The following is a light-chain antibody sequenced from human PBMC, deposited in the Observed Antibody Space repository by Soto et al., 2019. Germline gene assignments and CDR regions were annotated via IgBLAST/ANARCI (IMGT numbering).Light chain of an antibody. CDR3: QSYDSRLSGSGV. CDR1: SSNIGAGYD. V-gene: IGLV1-40*01. Sequence: QSVLTQPPSVSGAPGQRVTISCIGSSSNIGAGYDVHWYQLLPGTAPKLLIYGKSNRPSGVPDRFSGSKSGTSASLAITGLQAEDEADYYCQSYDSRLSGSGVFGGGTKLTVL. CDR2: GKS. J-gene: IGLJ2*01.